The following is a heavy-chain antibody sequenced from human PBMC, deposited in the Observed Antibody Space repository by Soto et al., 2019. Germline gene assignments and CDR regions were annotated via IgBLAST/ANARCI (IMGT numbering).Heavy chain of an antibody. D-gene: IGHD5-18*01. CDR1: GFTFSSYA. CDR3: AKEERYSYVRLGYYFDY. CDR2: ISGSGGST. Sequence: EVQLLESGGGFVQPGGSLRLSCAASGFTFSSYAMSWVGQAPGKGLEWVSAISGSGGSTYYADSVKGRFTISRDNSKNTLYLQMNSLRAEDTAVYYCAKEERYSYVRLGYYFDYWVQGTLVTVSS. J-gene: IGHJ4*02. V-gene: IGHV3-23*01.